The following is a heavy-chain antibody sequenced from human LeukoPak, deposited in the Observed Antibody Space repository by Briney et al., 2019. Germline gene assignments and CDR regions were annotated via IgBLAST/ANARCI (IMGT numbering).Heavy chain of an antibody. V-gene: IGHV3-66*01. CDR1: GIRVSTLY. J-gene: IGHJ6*02. CDR2: IYRDGQT. D-gene: IGHD1-26*01. CDR3: TREREPWGMDV. Sequence: GGSQGLSCVASGIRVSTLYMSWVRQAPGKGLEWVSLIYRDGQTYYADSVRGRFTISRDNSKNTVFLQMNNVRVDDTGVYYCTREREPWGMDVWGQGTP.